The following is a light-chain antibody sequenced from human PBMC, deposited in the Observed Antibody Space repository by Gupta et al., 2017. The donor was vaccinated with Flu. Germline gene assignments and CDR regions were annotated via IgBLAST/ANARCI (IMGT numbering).Light chain of an antibody. J-gene: IGLJ2*01. CDR3: QTWDSTNVV. CDR2: QDM. Sequence: SYPVPQPPSVSVSPGQTASITCSGDKLGDKYTSWYQQKPGQSPVVVIFQDMKRPAGIPGRFYGSNSENTATLTISGAQNVDEGDYYCQTWDSTNVVFGGGTKLTVL. V-gene: IGLV3-1*01. CDR1: KLGDKY.